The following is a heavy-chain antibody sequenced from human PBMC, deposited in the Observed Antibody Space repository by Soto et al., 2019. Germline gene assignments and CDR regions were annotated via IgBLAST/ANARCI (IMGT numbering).Heavy chain of an antibody. CDR1: GFTFSTYW. D-gene: IGHD5-12*01. J-gene: IGHJ4*01. V-gene: IGHV3-7*01. CDR2: IKQDGSEK. CDR3: SSQRRDGYFGDY. Sequence: EGSLRLSCVGSGFTFSTYWMTWVRQAPGKGLEWVANIKQDGSEKHYVDSVKGRFTISRDNPKNSLYLQMNSLRAEDTAVYYCSSQRRDGYFGDYWGHGTRVTVYS.